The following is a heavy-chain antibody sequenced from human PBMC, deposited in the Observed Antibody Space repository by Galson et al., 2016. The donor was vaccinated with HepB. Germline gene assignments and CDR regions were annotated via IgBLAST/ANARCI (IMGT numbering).Heavy chain of an antibody. J-gene: IGHJ4*02. CDR2: ISSISKTI. D-gene: IGHD1-20*01. V-gene: IGHV3-48*04. CDR3: AREGISGSGAYFDS. Sequence: SLRLSCAASGFIFDTSDFHWVRQAPGKGLEWVSFISSISKTIYYADSVKGRFTISRDNAKNSLYLQMNSLRADNTAVYYCAREGISGSGAYFDSWAQGTLVTVSS. CDR1: GFIFDTSD.